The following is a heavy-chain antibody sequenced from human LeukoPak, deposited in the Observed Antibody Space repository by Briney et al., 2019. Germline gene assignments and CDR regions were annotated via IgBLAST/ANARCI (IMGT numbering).Heavy chain of an antibody. CDR1: GYSFTNYW. Sequence: GESLKISCRCPGYSFTNYWIGWVRQMPGKGLEWMGIICTGDSDTRYSPPFHGQLTISADKSISTAYLQWSSLKASDTAMYYCARSWVAGYGSVLDYWGQGTLVTLSS. CDR2: ICTGDSDT. D-gene: IGHD6-19*01. V-gene: IGHV5-51*01. CDR3: ARSWVAGYGSVLDY. J-gene: IGHJ4*02.